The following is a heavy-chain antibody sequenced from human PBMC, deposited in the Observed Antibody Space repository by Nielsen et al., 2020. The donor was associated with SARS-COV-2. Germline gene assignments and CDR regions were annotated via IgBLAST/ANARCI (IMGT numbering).Heavy chain of an antibody. CDR3: ARTTHYDYVWGSFRLDY. J-gene: IGHJ4*02. D-gene: IGHD3-16*01. CDR2: MYYSGST. V-gene: IGHV4-39*01. Sequence: SETLSLTCTVSGDSISSPGYYWGWIRQPPGKGLEWIADMYYSGSTYYNPSLKSRVTISVDTSKNQVSLKLSSVTAADTAVYYCARTTHYDYVWGSFRLDYWGQGTPVSVSS. CDR1: GDSISSPGYY.